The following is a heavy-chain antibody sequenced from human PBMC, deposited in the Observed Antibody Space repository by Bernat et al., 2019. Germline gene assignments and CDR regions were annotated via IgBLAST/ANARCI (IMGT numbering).Heavy chain of an antibody. CDR2: IWYDGSNK. V-gene: IGHV3-33*01. Sequence: QVQLVESGGGVVQPGRSLRFSCAASGFTFSSYGMHWVRQAPGKGLEWVAVIWYDGSNKYYADSVKGRFTISRDNSKNTLYLQMNSLRAEDTAAYYCASDSGYEGGDFDYWGQGTLVTVSS. J-gene: IGHJ4*02. CDR3: ASDSGYEGGDFDY. CDR1: GFTFSSYG. D-gene: IGHD5-12*01.